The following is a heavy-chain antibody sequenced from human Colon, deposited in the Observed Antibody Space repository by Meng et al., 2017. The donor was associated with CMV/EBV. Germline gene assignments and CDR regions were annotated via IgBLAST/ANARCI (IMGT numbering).Heavy chain of an antibody. D-gene: IGHD2-2*01. Sequence: ASVKVSCKASGYSFTDYYLHWVRQAPGQGLEWMGWSNPNGGGTDYAQKFQDRVTLTRDTSVNTAYLEVRRLTSDDTAVYYCARVKCGTTSCSQGLDPWGQGTLVTVSS. CDR2: SNPNGGGT. V-gene: IGHV1-2*02. J-gene: IGHJ5*02. CDR3: ARVKCGTTSCSQGLDP. CDR1: GYSFTDYY.